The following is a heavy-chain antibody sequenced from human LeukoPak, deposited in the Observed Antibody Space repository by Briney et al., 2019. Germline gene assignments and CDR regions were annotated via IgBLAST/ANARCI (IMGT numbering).Heavy chain of an antibody. D-gene: IGHD2-2*01. CDR1: GYTFTGYY. V-gene: IGHV1-2*02. J-gene: IGHJ5*02. CDR2: INPNSGGT. Sequence: ASVKVSCKASGYTFTGYYMHRVRQAPGQGLEWMGWINPNSGGTNYAQKFQGRVTVTRDTSISTAYMELSRLRSDDTAVYYCARVMPKSSTSCYANCRFDPWGQGTLVTVSS. CDR3: ARVMPKSSTSCYANCRFDP.